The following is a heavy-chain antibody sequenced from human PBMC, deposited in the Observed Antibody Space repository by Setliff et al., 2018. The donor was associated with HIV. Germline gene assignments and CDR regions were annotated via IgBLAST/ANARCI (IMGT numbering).Heavy chain of an antibody. CDR3: AREIQFSATTYYYYYMDD. D-gene: IGHD5-18*01. J-gene: IGHJ6*03. V-gene: IGHV4-38-2*02. CDR1: GYSISSGYY. Sequence: PSETLSLTCAVSGYSISSGYYWGWIRQPPGKGLEWIGSVFHSGSIFYNPSLKSRVTLSVGTSKNQFSLKVTSVTAADTAVYYCAREIQFSATTYYYYYMDDWGRGTTVTVSS. CDR2: VFHSGSI.